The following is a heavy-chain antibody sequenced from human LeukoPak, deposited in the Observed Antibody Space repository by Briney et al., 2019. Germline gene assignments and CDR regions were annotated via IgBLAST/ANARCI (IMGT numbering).Heavy chain of an antibody. CDR1: GGSISSYY. D-gene: IGHD1-26*01. V-gene: IGHV4-4*07. Sequence: SETLSLTCTVSGGSISSYYWSWIRQPAGKGLEWIGRIYTSGSTNYNASLKSRVSMSVDTSKNQFSLKLSSVTAADTAVFYCARENSGSYRVFDYWGQGTLVTVSS. CDR2: IYTSGST. CDR3: ARENSGSYRVFDY. J-gene: IGHJ4*02.